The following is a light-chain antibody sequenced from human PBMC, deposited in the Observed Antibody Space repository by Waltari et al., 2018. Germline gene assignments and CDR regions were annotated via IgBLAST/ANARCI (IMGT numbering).Light chain of an antibody. CDR2: DVS. Sequence: SALTQPRSVSGSPGQSVTISCPGTSSDVGGYNYVPWYQQHPGKAPKLMIYDVSKRPSGVPDRFSGSKSGNTASLTISGLQAEDEADYYCCSYAGSYTWVFGGGTKLTVL. CDR3: CSYAGSYTWV. V-gene: IGLV2-11*01. J-gene: IGLJ3*02. CDR1: SSDVGGYNY.